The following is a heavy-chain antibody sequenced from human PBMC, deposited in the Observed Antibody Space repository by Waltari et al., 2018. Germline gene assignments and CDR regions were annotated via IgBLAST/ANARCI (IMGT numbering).Heavy chain of an antibody. CDR1: VESFSAYY. CDR3: ARGRSLKYTSGGPDY. D-gene: IGHD6-19*01. CDR2: INHSGRT. J-gene: IGHJ4*02. V-gene: IGHV4-34*02. Sequence: QVHLQQWGAGLLKPSETLSLTCAVYVESFSAYYCSWIRQPPGKGLQWIGEINHSGRTNYNPSLKSRVTMSVDTSRNQFSLRLSSVTAADTAVYYCARGRSLKYTSGGPDYWGQGTLVTVSS.